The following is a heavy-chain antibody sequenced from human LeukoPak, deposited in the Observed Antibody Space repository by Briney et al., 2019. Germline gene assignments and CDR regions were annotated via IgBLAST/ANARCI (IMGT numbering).Heavy chain of an antibody. CDR2: ISGSGGST. CDR3: AKGSGYSSGWYINWFDP. J-gene: IGHJ5*02. Sequence: GGSLRLSCAASGFTFSSYAMSWVRQAPGKGLEWVSAISGSGGSTYYADSVKGRFTISRDNSKNTLYLQMNSLRAEDTAVYYCAKGSGYSSGWYINWFDPWGQGTLVTVSS. V-gene: IGHV3-23*01. D-gene: IGHD6-19*01. CDR1: GFTFSSYA.